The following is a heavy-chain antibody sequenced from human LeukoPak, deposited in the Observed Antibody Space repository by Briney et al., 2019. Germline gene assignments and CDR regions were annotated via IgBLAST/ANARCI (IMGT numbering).Heavy chain of an antibody. CDR1: GGSIDSYY. D-gene: IGHD2-2*01. CDR3: ARVYQSAEYYFDY. V-gene: IGHV4-59*01. Sequence: AETLSLTCTVSGGSIDSYYWSWIRQPPGKGLEWIGYIYYTGSTEYHPSLKSRVTISLDTSKNQFSLKLTSVTAADTAVYYCARVYQSAEYYFDYWGQGNLGSVSS. J-gene: IGHJ4*02. CDR2: IYYTGST.